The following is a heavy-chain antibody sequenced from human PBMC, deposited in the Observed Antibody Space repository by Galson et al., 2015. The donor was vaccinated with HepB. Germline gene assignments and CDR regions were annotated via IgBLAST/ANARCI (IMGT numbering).Heavy chain of an antibody. CDR2: ISYDGSNK. Sequence: SLRLSCAASGFTFSSYAMHWVRQAPGKGLEWVAVISYDGSNKYYADSVRGRFTISRDNPKNTLHLEMNSLGAEDTALYYCAKSINYDSSGPSGHWGQGTLVTVSS. CDR1: GFTFSSYA. D-gene: IGHD3-22*01. J-gene: IGHJ4*02. V-gene: IGHV3-30-3*02. CDR3: AKSINYDSSGPSGH.